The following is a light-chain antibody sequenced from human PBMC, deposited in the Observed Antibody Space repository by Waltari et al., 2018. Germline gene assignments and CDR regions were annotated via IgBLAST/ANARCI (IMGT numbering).Light chain of an antibody. CDR1: SXDVGXYNY. J-gene: IGLJ1*01. CDR2: DVS. Sequence: QSAXTQPRSVSGSPGQSVTISXTGTSXDVGXYNYVSWYQQHPXKAPKLMIYDVSKRPSGVPDRFSGSKSGHTASLTISGLQAEDEADYYCXSYAGSYTXVFGTGTKVTVL. V-gene: IGLV2-11*01. CDR3: XSYAGSYTXV.